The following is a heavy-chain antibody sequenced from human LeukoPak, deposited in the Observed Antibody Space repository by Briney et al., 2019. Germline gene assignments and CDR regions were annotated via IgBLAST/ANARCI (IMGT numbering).Heavy chain of an antibody. CDR2: ISSSSSYI. J-gene: IGHJ4*02. D-gene: IGHD1-20*01. CDR1: GFTFSSYS. CDR3: ARGYSNNWNDKGHFDY. V-gene: IGHV3-21*04. Sequence: GGSLRLSCAASGFTFSSYSMNWVRQAPGKGLEWVSSISSSSSYIYYADSVKGRLTISRDNARTSLYLQMNSLRAEDTAVYYCARGYSNNWNDKGHFDYWGQGTLVTVSS.